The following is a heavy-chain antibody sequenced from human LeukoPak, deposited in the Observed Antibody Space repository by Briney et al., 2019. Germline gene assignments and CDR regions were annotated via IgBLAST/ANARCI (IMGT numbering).Heavy chain of an antibody. D-gene: IGHD5-18*01. CDR3: ARGRGYSYGYPLDY. CDR1: GGTFSIYA. CDR2: IIPIFGTA. J-gene: IGHJ4*02. Sequence: VKVSCKASGGTFSIYAISWVRQAPGQGLEWMGGIIPIFGTANYAQKFQGRVTITADESTSTAYMELSSLRSEGTAVYYCARGRGYSYGYPLDYWGQGTLVTVSS. V-gene: IGHV1-69*13.